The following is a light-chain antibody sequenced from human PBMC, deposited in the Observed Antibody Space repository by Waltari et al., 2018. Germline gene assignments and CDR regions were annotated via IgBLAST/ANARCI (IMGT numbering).Light chain of an antibody. CDR1: QSVFYSSTNKNY. Sequence: DIVMTQSPDSLAVSLGERATINCKSSQSVFYSSTNKNYLAWYQQKPGQPPKLLIYWASTRESGVPDRFSGSGSGTDFTLTISSLQAEDVAVYYCQQYYSTPPTFDPGTKVDIK. CDR3: QQYYSTPPT. CDR2: WAS. J-gene: IGKJ3*01. V-gene: IGKV4-1*01.